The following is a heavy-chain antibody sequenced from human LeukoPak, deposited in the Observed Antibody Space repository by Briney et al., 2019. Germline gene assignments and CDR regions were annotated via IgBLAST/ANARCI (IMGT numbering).Heavy chain of an antibody. D-gene: IGHD4-17*01. Sequence: SQTLSLTCTVSGGSISSGGYYWSWIRQPPGKGLEWIGYIHYSGSTYYNPSLESRVSISVDTSKNQFFLKLSSVTAADTAVYYCANYGDYGTYAFDIWGQGTMVTVSS. V-gene: IGHV4-30-4*08. CDR2: IHYSGST. CDR3: ANYGDYGTYAFDI. CDR1: GGSISSGGYY. J-gene: IGHJ3*02.